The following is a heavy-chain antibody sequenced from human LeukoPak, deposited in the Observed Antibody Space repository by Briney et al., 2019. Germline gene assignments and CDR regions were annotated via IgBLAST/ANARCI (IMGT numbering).Heavy chain of an antibody. Sequence: PGGSLGLSCAASGFTFSSYWMHWVRQAPGKGLVWVSRINSDGSSTSYADSVKGRFTISRDNAKNTLYLQMNSLRAEDTAVYYCARGSSGSYGDYYYYYYMDVWGKGTTVTISS. J-gene: IGHJ6*03. CDR2: INSDGSST. D-gene: IGHD1-26*01. CDR1: GFTFSSYW. V-gene: IGHV3-74*01. CDR3: ARGSSGSYGDYYYYYYMDV.